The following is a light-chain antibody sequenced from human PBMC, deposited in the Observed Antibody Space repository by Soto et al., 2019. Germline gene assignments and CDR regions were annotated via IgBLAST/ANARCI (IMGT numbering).Light chain of an antibody. CDR1: QSISNSY. J-gene: IGKJ4*01. V-gene: IGKV3-15*01. CDR2: GAS. Sequence: EIVLSQSPGTLSLSTGEGATLSCRASQSISNSYLAWYHQPHGQAPRLLISGASTGDTGIPARFSGSGSWTEFTLTINRLQSEDSPVYYCQQYHTWPVTFGGGTKVDIK. CDR3: QQYHTWPVT.